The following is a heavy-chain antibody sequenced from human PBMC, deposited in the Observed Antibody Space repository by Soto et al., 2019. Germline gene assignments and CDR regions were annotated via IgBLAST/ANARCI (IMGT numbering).Heavy chain of an antibody. Sequence: SVKVSCKASGFTFTTLVVLWVRQARGHPLEWIGWIVVGSGNTNYAQKIQERVTITRDMSTSTAYMELSSLRSEDTAVYYCAASSSSSWERYYGMDVWGQGTTVTVSS. CDR1: GFTFTTLV. V-gene: IGHV1-58*01. J-gene: IGHJ6*02. D-gene: IGHD6-13*01. CDR2: IVVGSGNT. CDR3: AASSSSSWERYYGMDV.